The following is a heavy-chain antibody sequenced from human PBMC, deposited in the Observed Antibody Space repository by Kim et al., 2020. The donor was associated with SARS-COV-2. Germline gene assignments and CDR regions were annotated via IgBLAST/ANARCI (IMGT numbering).Heavy chain of an antibody. J-gene: IGHJ4*02. Sequence: GSGKRYVDSWKVRFTVSRDNAKNSLYLQMNSLRAEDTAVYYCVSWGPADNCWGQGILVTVSS. CDR3: VSWGPADNC. CDR2: GSGK. V-gene: IGHV3-7*01. D-gene: IGHD3-16*01.